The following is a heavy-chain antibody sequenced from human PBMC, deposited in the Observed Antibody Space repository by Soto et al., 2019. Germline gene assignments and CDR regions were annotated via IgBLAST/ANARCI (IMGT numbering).Heavy chain of an antibody. CDR2: INHSGST. V-gene: IGHV4-34*01. Sequence: SETLSLTCAVYGGSFSGYYWSWIRQPPGKGLEWIGEINHSGSTNYNPSLKSRVTISVDTSKNQFSLKLSSVTAADTAVYYCARPHPSYSSGWYVWGQGTLVTVSS. J-gene: IGHJ4*02. D-gene: IGHD6-19*01. CDR1: GGSFSGYY. CDR3: ARPHPSYSSGWYV.